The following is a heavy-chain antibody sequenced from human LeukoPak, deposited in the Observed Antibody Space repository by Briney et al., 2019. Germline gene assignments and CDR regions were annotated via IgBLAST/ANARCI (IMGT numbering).Heavy chain of an antibody. V-gene: IGHV4-34*01. D-gene: IGHD5-24*01. CDR3: ARGRHLHRDPRVFDY. Sequence: SETLSLTCAVYGGSFSGYYWSWIRQPPGKGLEWIGEINHSGSTNYNPSLKSRVTISVDMSKNQFSLKLSSVTAADTAVYYCARGRHLHRDPRVFDYWGQGTLVTVSS. CDR1: GGSFSGYY. CDR2: INHSGST. J-gene: IGHJ4*02.